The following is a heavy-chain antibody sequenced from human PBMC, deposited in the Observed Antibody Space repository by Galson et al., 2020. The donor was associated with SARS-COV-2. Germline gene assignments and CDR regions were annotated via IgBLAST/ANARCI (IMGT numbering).Heavy chain of an antibody. Sequence: TGGSLRLSCAASGFTFDDYAMHWVRQAPGKGLEWVSGISWNSGSIGYADSVKGRFTISRDNAKNSLYLQMNSLRAEDTALYYCAKDSVSDSYNYYYYGMDVWGQGTTVTVSS. CDR2: ISWNSGSI. V-gene: IGHV3-9*01. J-gene: IGHJ6*02. CDR3: AKDSVSDSYNYYYYGMDV. D-gene: IGHD2-21*02. CDR1: GFTFDDYA.